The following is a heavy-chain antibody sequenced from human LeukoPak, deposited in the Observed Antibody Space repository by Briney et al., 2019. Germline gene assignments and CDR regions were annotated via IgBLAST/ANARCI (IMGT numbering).Heavy chain of an antibody. D-gene: IGHD3-10*01. CDR2: IYYSGST. CDR3: ARSWPGTPYFDY. CDR1: GGSISSSSYY. Sequence: SETLSLTCTVSGGSISSSSYYWGWIRQPPGEGLEWIGSIYYSGSTYYNPSLKSRVTISVDTSKNQFSLKPSSVTAADTAVYYCARSWPGTPYFDYWGQGTLVTVSS. J-gene: IGHJ4*02. V-gene: IGHV4-39*01.